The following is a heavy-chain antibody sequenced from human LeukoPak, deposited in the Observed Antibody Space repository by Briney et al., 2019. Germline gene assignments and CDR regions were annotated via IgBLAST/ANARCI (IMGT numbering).Heavy chain of an antibody. CDR3: ARAYCGGDCYHYFDY. J-gene: IGHJ4*02. V-gene: IGHV1-69*13. D-gene: IGHD2-21*02. Sequence: GASVKVSCKASGGTFSSYAISWVRQAPGQGLEWMGGIIPIFGTANYAQKFQGRVTITADESTSTAYMELSSLRSEDTAVYYCARAYCGGDCYHYFDYWGQGTLVTVSS. CDR1: GGTFSSYA. CDR2: IIPIFGTA.